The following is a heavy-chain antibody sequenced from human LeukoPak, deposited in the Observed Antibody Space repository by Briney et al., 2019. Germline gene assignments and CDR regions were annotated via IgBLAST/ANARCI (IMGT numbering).Heavy chain of an antibody. J-gene: IGHJ4*02. CDR3: ARDPNAMVTSLFDY. D-gene: IGHD5-18*01. CDR2: ISAYYGNT. Sequence: ASVKVSCKASGDTFTTYAISWVRQAPGQGLEWMGWISAYYGNTTYAQKFQGRVTMTTDTSTSTAYMELRSLRSDDTAVYYCARDPNAMVTSLFDYWGQGTLVTVSS. CDR1: GDTFTTYA. V-gene: IGHV1-18*01.